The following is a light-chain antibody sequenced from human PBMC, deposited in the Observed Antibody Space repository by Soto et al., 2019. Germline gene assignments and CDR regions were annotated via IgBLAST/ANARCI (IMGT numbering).Light chain of an antibody. V-gene: IGKV2-28*01. Sequence: DIVMTQSRLSLPVTPGEPASISCRSSQSLLHSNGYNYLDWYLQKPGQSPQLLIYLGSNRASGVPDRLSGSGSGTDFTLKISRVEAEDVGVYYCMQALQTPFTFGPGTKVDIK. CDR2: LGS. CDR1: QSLLHSNGYNY. CDR3: MQALQTPFT. J-gene: IGKJ3*01.